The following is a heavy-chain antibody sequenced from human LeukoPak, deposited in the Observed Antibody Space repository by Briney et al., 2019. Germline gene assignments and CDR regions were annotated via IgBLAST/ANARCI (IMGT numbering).Heavy chain of an antibody. CDR3: ARDPPPYSSSSYYYMDV. D-gene: IGHD6-13*01. CDR1: GFTVSSNY. Sequence: GGSLRLSCAASGFTVSSNYMSWVRQDPGKGLEWVSVIYSGGSTYYADSVKGRFTISRDNSKNTLYLQMNSLRAEDTAVYYCARDPPPYSSSSYYYMDVWGRGTTVTVSS. V-gene: IGHV3-53*01. J-gene: IGHJ6*03. CDR2: IYSGGST.